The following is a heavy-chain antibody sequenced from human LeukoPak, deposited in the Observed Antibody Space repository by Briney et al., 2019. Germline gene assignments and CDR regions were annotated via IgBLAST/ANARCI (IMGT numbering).Heavy chain of an antibody. D-gene: IGHD4-17*01. Sequence: SETLSLTCTVSGGSVSSGSYYWSWTRQPPGKGLEWIGYIYYSGSTNYNPSLKSRVTISVDTSKNQFSLKLSSVTAADTAVYYCARTAVTTIGYFDYWGQGTLVTVSS. V-gene: IGHV4-61*01. J-gene: IGHJ4*02. CDR1: GGSVSSGSYY. CDR2: IYYSGST. CDR3: ARTAVTTIGYFDY.